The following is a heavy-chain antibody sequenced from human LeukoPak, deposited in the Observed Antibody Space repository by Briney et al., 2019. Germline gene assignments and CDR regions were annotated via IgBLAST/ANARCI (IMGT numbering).Heavy chain of an antibody. Sequence: GGSLRLSCAASGFTFSDYYMSWIRQAPGKGLEWVSYISSSGSTIHYADSVKGRFTISRDNAKNSLYLQMNSLRAEDTAVYYCARDRYSGSYYSAYYYGMDVWGQGTTVTVSS. CDR2: ISSSGSTI. CDR3: ARDRYSGSYYSAYYYGMDV. V-gene: IGHV3-11*04. J-gene: IGHJ6*02. CDR1: GFTFSDYY. D-gene: IGHD1-26*01.